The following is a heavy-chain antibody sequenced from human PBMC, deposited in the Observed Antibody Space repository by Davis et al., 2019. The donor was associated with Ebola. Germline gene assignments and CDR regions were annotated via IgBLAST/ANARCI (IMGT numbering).Heavy chain of an antibody. CDR1: GYTFTSYG. Sequence: ASVKVSCKASGYTFTSYGISWVRQAPGQGLEWMGIINPSGGSTSYAQKFQGRVTMTRDTSTSTVYMELSSLRSEDTAVYYCARERIRGYSFIDPWGQGTLVTVSS. J-gene: IGHJ5*02. V-gene: IGHV1-46*01. CDR2: INPSGGST. CDR3: ARERIRGYSFIDP. D-gene: IGHD5-18*01.